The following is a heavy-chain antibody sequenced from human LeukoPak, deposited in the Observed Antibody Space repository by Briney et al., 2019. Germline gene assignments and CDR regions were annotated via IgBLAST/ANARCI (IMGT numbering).Heavy chain of an antibody. Sequence: PGGSLRLSCAASGFIFSSYWMSWVRQTPGKALEWVANIKQDGSEKNYVDSVKGRFTISRDNAKNSLYLQMNSLRAEDTAVYYCVRDHRGTFDYWGQGTLVTVSS. CDR1: GFIFSSYW. CDR2: IKQDGSEK. CDR3: VRDHRGTFDY. J-gene: IGHJ4*02. D-gene: IGHD3-10*01. V-gene: IGHV3-7*03.